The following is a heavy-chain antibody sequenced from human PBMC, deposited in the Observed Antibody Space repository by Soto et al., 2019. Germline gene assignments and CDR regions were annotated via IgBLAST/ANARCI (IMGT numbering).Heavy chain of an antibody. CDR3: ARDRGVAPPVAGNTHYYYYMDV. Sequence: QDQLVQSGVEVKKPGASVKVSCKASGYSFTNYGITWVRQAPGQGFEWMGWISAYNGNTNYAQKFHGRVPLPSDASTSTAYLELRSLRSDDTAVYYCARDRGVAPPVAGNTHYYYYMDVWGKGTTVTVSS. J-gene: IGHJ6*03. CDR2: ISAYNGNT. D-gene: IGHD6-19*01. CDR1: GYSFTNYG. V-gene: IGHV1-18*01.